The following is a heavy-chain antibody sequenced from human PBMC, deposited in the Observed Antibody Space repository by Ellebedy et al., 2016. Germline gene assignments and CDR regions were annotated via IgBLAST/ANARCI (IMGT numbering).Heavy chain of an antibody. V-gene: IGHV1-46*03. D-gene: IGHD3-3*01. CDR1: GYTFSAYF. CDR2: VNPRDGGS. Sequence: ASVKVSCEASGYTFSAYFIHWVRHAPGQGLEWMGRVNPRDGGSTYAQKFQGRVTMTRDTSTSTVYMELSSLRSDDTAVYYCVTIFGVVTTGPFDIWGQGTMVTVSS. CDR3: VTIFGVVTTGPFDI. J-gene: IGHJ3*02.